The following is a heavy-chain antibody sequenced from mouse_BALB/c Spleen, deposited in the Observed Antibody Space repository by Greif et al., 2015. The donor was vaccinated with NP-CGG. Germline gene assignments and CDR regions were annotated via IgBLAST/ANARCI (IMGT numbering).Heavy chain of an antibody. J-gene: IGHJ3*01. Sequence: EVHLVESGGGLVQPGGSLKLSCAASGFTSSSYTMSWVRQTPEKRLEWVAYISNGGGSTYYPDTVKGRFTISRDNAKNTLYLQMSSLKSEDTAMYYCARRDGFAWFAYWGQGTLVTVSA. CDR2: ISNGGGST. CDR1: GFTSSSYT. V-gene: IGHV5-12-2*01. D-gene: IGHD2-3*01. CDR3: ARRDGFAWFAY.